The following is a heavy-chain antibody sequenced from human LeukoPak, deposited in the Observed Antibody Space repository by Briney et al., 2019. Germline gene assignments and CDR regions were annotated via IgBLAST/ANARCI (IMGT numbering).Heavy chain of an antibody. V-gene: IGHV3-23*01. Sequence: AGGSLRLSCAASGFTFSSYAMNWVRQAPGKGLEWVSGISGSGGGTYYADSVKGRFTISRDNSKSTLYLQMNSLRAEDTAVYYCARGPVTTFGYWGQGTLVTVSS. CDR2: ISGSGGGT. CDR1: GFTFSSYA. D-gene: IGHD4-17*01. J-gene: IGHJ4*02. CDR3: ARGPVTTFGY.